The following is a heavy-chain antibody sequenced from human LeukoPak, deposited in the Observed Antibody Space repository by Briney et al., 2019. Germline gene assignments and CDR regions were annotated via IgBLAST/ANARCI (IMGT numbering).Heavy chain of an antibody. CDR1: GFTFSSYA. CDR3: ARIAAAGLTLGWFDP. J-gene: IGHJ5*02. D-gene: IGHD6-13*01. Sequence: PGGSLRLSCAASGFTFSSYAISWVRRAPGKGLEWVSAISGSGGSTYYADSVPGRSSISRDNSKTTMYLHINSLRAEDTAVYYCARIAAAGLTLGWFDPWGQGTLVTVSS. V-gene: IGHV3-23*01. CDR2: ISGSGGST.